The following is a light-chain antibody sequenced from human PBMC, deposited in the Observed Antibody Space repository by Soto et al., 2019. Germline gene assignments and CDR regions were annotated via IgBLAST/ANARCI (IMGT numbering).Light chain of an antibody. CDR2: KAS. J-gene: IGKJ1*01. V-gene: IGKV1-5*03. Sequence: DIQMTQSPSTLSGSVGDRVTITCRASQTISSWLAWYQQKPGKAPKPLIYKASTLKSGVPSRFSGSGSGTEFTLTISSLQPDDFATYYCQHYNSYSEAYGQWTKGDNK. CDR3: QHYNSYSEA. CDR1: QTISSW.